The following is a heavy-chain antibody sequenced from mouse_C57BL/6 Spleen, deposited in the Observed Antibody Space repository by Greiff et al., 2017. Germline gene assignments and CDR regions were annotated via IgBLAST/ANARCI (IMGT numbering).Heavy chain of an antibody. CDR2: IDPADSYT. CDR3: ARKDGYYGRNFDY. J-gene: IGHJ2*01. Sequence: QVKLQQPGAELVMPGASVKLSCKASGYTFTSYWMHWVKQRPGQGLEWNGEIDPADSYTNYNQKFKGKSTLTVDKSSSTAYMQLSSLTSEDSAVYYWARKDGYYGRNFDYWGQGTTRTVSS. D-gene: IGHD2-3*01. V-gene: IGHV1-69*01. CDR1: GYTFTSYW.